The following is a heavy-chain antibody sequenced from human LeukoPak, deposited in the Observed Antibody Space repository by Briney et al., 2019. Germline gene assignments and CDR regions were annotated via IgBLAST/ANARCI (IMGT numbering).Heavy chain of an antibody. J-gene: IGHJ4*02. CDR3: ARGPGAVPAAI. V-gene: IGHV4-59*01. Sequence: SETLSLTCTVSGGSISSYYWNWIRQPPGKGLEWIGYIFYTGSTNYNPSLKSRVTISVDRSKNQFSLKLSSVTAADTAAYFCARGPGAVPAAIWGQGTLVTVSS. CDR1: GGSISSYY. CDR2: IFYTGST. D-gene: IGHD2-2*01.